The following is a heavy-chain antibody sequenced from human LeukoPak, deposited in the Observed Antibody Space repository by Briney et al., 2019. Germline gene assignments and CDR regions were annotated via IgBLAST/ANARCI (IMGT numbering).Heavy chain of an antibody. CDR1: GGSISNYY. Sequence: SETLSLTCTVSGGSISNYYWSWIRQPAGRGLEWIGRKYARGSSNYNPPVQSRVTMSVDTSKNQFSLKLRSVTAADTAVYYCARGRYCSADICTGGDSFDIWGQGTMVSVSP. CDR2: KYARGSS. D-gene: IGHD2-15*01. V-gene: IGHV4-4*07. CDR3: ARGRYCSADICTGGDSFDI. J-gene: IGHJ3*02.